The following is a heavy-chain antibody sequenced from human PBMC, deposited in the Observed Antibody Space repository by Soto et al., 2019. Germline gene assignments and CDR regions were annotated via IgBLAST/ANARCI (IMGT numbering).Heavy chain of an antibody. CDR1: GFTFSSYG. V-gene: IGHV3-33*01. CDR3: ARDVGSSGWYVYYGMDV. Sequence: PGGSMRLSCAASGFTFSSYGIHWVRQAPGKGLEWVAVIWYDGSNKYYADSVKGRFTISRDNSKNTLYLQMNSLRAEDTAVYYCARDVGSSGWYVYYGMDVWGQGTTVTVSS. D-gene: IGHD6-19*01. CDR2: IWYDGSNK. J-gene: IGHJ6*02.